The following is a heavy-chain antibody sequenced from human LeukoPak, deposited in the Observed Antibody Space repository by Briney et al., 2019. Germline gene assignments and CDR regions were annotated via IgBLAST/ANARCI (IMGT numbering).Heavy chain of an antibody. CDR2: ISYDGSNK. D-gene: IGHD1-14*01. CDR1: GFTFSSYA. J-gene: IGHJ4*02. Sequence: PGRSLRLSCAASGFTFSSYAMHWVRQAPGKGLEWVAVISYDGSNKYYADSVKGRFTISRDNSKNTLYLQMNSLRAEDTAVYYCTRDPYRDAPDYFDSWGQGTLVTVSS. CDR3: TRDPYRDAPDYFDS. V-gene: IGHV3-30-3*01.